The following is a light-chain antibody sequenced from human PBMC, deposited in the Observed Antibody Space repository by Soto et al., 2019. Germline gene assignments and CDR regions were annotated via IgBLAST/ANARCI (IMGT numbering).Light chain of an antibody. CDR3: QQYYRQAT. Sequence: DIQMTQSPSTLSASVGDRVTITCRASQSITNWLAWYQQKPGKAPKPLIYKASSLESGVPSRFSGSGGGTEFTLTISSLQPDDFATYYCQQYYRQATFGQGTKVEIK. CDR2: KAS. CDR1: QSITNW. V-gene: IGKV1-5*03. J-gene: IGKJ1*01.